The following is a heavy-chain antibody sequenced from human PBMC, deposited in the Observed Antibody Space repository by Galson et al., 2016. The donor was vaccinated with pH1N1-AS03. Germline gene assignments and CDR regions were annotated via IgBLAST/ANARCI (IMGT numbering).Heavy chain of an antibody. J-gene: IGHJ5*02. D-gene: IGHD3-22*01. CDR1: GFTFSSHS. CDR3: ARGVDSGGRQVLFDP. V-gene: IGHV3-21*01. Sequence: SLRLSCAGSGFTFSSHSMNWVRQAPGKGLEWVSSISGNSGFINYADSVRGRFTISRDNAKNSLYLQVSSLRAEDTAVYFCARGVDSGGRQVLFDPWAREPWSPSLQ. CDR2: ISGNSGFI.